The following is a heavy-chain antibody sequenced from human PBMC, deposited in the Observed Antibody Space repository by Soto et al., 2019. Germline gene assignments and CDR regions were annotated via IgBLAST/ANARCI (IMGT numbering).Heavy chain of an antibody. CDR3: AGVGYSRSDY. CDR2: IYYTGST. CDR1: GGSISSGDYS. Sequence: SETLSLTCAVSGGSISSGDYSWSWIRQPPGKGLEWIGYIYYTGSTNYNPSLKSRLIISVDTSKNQFFLKLSSVTAADTAVYYCAGVGYSRSDYWDQGNPVTVSS. J-gene: IGHJ4*02. V-gene: IGHV4-30-4*07. D-gene: IGHD6-6*01.